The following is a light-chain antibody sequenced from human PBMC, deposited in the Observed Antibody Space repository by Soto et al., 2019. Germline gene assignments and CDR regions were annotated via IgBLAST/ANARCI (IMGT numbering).Light chain of an antibody. V-gene: IGKV1-5*03. J-gene: IGKJ2*01. CDR3: QQYNTYSFT. Sequence: DIQMTQSPSTPSASVGDRVIITCRASQTINSWLAWYQQKPGKAPKLLIYKASNLESGVPSRFSGSRSGTQFTLTISSLQPDDFATYHCQQYNTYSFTFGQGTKLES. CDR1: QTINSW. CDR2: KAS.